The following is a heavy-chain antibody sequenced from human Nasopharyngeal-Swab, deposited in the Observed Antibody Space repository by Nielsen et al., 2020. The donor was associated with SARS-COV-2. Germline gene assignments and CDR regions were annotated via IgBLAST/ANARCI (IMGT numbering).Heavy chain of an antibody. D-gene: IGHD6-19*01. CDR3: ARDRVSSGWYWGAFDI. V-gene: IGHV3-53*01. Sequence: GSLKISCAASGFTVSSNYMSWVRQAPGKGLEWVSVIYSGGSTYYADSVKGRFTISRDNSKNTLYLQMNSLRAEDTAVYYCARDRVSSGWYWGAFDIWGQGTMVTVSS. CDR1: GFTVSSNY. CDR2: IYSGGST. J-gene: IGHJ3*02.